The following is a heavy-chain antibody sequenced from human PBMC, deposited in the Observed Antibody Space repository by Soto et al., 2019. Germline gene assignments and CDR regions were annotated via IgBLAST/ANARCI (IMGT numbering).Heavy chain of an antibody. Sequence: EVQLVESGGGLVQPGRSLRLSCAASGFTFDDYAMHWVRQAPGKGLEWVSGISWNSGTIDYADSVKGRFTISRDNAKNSLYLQMNSLRPEDTAWYYCAKGVVTAIWYLQHWGQGTLVTVSS. CDR2: ISWNSGTI. V-gene: IGHV3-9*01. CDR1: GFTFDDYA. CDR3: AKGVVTAIWYLQH. J-gene: IGHJ1*01. D-gene: IGHD2-21*02.